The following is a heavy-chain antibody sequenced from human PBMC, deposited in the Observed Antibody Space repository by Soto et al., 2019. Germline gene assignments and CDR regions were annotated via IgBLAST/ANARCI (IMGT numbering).Heavy chain of an antibody. Sequence: EVQLLESGGDLAQPGGSLRLSCAASGFTFSTYDMSWVRQAPGKGLEWVSAISGNGGSTYADSVKGRFTISRDNSKNTLYLQLNTVRAEDTAVYYCATVGPAHWSFDFWGRGTLVTVSS. CDR1: GFTFSTYD. J-gene: IGHJ2*01. CDR3: ATVGPAHWSFDF. CDR2: ISGNGGST. V-gene: IGHV3-23*01.